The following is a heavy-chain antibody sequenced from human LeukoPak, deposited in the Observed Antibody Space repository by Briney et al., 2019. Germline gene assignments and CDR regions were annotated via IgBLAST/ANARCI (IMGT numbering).Heavy chain of an antibody. CDR2: IYYSGST. J-gene: IGHJ2*01. CDR3: ARAKSSGHWYFDL. D-gene: IGHD6-19*01. Sequence: SETLSLTCTVSGGSISSYYWSWIRQPPGKGLEWIGYIYYSGSTNYNPSLKSRVTISVDTSKNQFSLKLSSVTAADTAVYYCARAKSSGHWYFDLWGRGTLVTVSS. V-gene: IGHV4-59*01. CDR1: GGSISSYY.